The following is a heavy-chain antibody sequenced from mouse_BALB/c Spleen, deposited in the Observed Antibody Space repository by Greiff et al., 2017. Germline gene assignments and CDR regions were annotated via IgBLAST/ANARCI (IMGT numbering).Heavy chain of an antibody. D-gene: IGHD2-4*01. CDR2: ISSGSSTI. J-gene: IGHJ2*01. CDR3: ARSDDYYFDY. CDR1: GFTFSSFG. V-gene: IGHV5-17*02. Sequence: EVQLVESGGGLVQPGGSRKLSCAASGFTFSSFGMHWVRQAPEKGLEWVAYISSGSSTIYYADTVKGRFTISRDNPKNTLFLQMTSLRSEDTAMYYCARSDDYYFDYWGQGTTLTVSS.